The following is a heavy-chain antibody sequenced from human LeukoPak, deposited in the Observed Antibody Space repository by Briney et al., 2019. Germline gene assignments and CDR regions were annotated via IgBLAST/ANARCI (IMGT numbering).Heavy chain of an antibody. V-gene: IGHV3-9*01. Sequence: GGSLRLSCAASGFTFEDHIMHWVRQAPGKGLEWGSCISWSGDRMGYADAVKGRFTISRDNAKNSLFLQMNSLRVEDTALYYCAKDLGGSATTVWGQGTLVTASS. CDR2: ISWSGDRM. D-gene: IGHD2-2*01. CDR3: AKDLGGSATTV. CDR1: GFTFEDHI. J-gene: IGHJ4*02.